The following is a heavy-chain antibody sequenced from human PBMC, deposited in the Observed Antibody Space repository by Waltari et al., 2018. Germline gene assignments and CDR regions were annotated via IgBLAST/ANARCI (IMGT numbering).Heavy chain of an antibody. CDR3: ARGSTTGWQCSFDY. V-gene: IGHV3-9*01. CDR2: ISWKSGSI. Sequence: EVQLVESGGGLVQPGRSLRLSCAASGFIFDDSAIHWVRPAPGKGLEWVSGISWKSGSIGYADSVRGRFTISRGNSKNSLSLQMNSLRVEDTALYYCARGSTTGWQCSFDYWGQGTLVTVSS. J-gene: IGHJ4*02. D-gene: IGHD6-19*01. CDR1: GFIFDDSA.